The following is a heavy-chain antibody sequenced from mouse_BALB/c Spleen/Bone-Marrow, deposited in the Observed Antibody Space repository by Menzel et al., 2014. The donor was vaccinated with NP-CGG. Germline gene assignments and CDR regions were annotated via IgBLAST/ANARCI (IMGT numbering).Heavy chain of an antibody. CDR2: IDPSDSYT. Sequence: VNLVESGVEFVKPGASVKLSCKASGYTFTSYWMHWVKQRPGQGLEWIGEIDPSDSYTKYNQNFEGKATLTVDKSSSTAYMQLSSLTSEDSAVYYCARTYYDYDWFAYWGQGTLVTVSA. D-gene: IGHD2-4*01. J-gene: IGHJ3*01. CDR3: ARTYYDYDWFAY. V-gene: IGHV1-69*02. CDR1: GYTFTSYW.